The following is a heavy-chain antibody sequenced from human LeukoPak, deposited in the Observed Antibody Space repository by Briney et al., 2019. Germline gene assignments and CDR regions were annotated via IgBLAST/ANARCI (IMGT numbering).Heavy chain of an antibody. J-gene: IGHJ2*01. D-gene: IGHD3-22*01. V-gene: IGHV4-39*07. CDR3: ARGREPGYDSSGYYYVKLSFWYFDL. CDR1: GDSISNGVSY. Sequence: SETLSLTCNVSGDSISNGVSYWGWIRQPPGKGLEWIANIYSGGTTSYNPSLKSRVTMSVDTSKNQFSLKLSSVTAADTAVYYCARGREPGYDSSGYYYVKLSFWYFDLWGRGTLVTVSS. CDR2: IYSGGTT.